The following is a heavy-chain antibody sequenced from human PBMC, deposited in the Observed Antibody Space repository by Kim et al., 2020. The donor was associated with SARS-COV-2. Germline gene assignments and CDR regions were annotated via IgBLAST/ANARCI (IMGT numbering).Heavy chain of an antibody. CDR1: GFTFSSYC. CDR2: ISSSSSYI. V-gene: IGHV3-21*01. Sequence: GGSLRLSCAASGFTFSSYCMNWVRPAPGKGLEWVSSISSSSSYIYSADSVKGRFTISRDNAKNSLYLQMNSLRAEDTAVYYCARDPVLRYFDWPGNYFDYWGQGTLVTVSS. J-gene: IGHJ4*02. CDR3: ARDPVLRYFDWPGNYFDY. D-gene: IGHD3-9*01.